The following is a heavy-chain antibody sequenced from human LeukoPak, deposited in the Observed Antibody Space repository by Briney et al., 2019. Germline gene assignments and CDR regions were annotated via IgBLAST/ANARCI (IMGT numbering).Heavy chain of an antibody. CDR1: GGSISSTYY. V-gene: IGHV4-38-2*02. CDR2: IYHSGST. Sequence: SETLSLTCTVSGGSISSTYYWGWIRQPPGKGLEWIGSIYHSGSTYYNPSLKSRVTISVDTPKNQFSLKLSSVTAADTAVYYCARDYPPGAYYYDSSGPTPLYYFDYWGQGTLVTVSS. CDR3: ARDYPPGAYYYDSSGPTPLYYFDY. J-gene: IGHJ4*02. D-gene: IGHD3-22*01.